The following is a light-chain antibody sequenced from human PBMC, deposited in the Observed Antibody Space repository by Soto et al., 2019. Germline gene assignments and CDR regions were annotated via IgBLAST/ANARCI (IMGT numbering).Light chain of an antibody. V-gene: IGKV3-11*01. CDR1: QSVSSY. J-gene: IGKJ5*01. CDR3: QQRSNWPIT. Sequence: EIVLTQSPSTLSLSPGEISTLSCRASQSVSSYLAWHQQKPGQAPRLLIYDASNRATGIPARFSGSGSGTDFTLTISSLEPEDFAVYYCQQRSNWPITFGQGTRLET. CDR2: DAS.